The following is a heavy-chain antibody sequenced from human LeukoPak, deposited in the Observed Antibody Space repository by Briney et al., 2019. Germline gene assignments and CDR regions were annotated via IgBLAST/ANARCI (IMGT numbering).Heavy chain of an antibody. CDR1: GYTLTELS. V-gene: IGHV1-24*01. D-gene: IGHD2-2*01. Sequence: ASVKVSCKVSGYTLTELSIHWVRQAPGEGLERMGGFDPEHGERLYAQKFQGRVTMTEDTSADTAYLELSSLRSEDTAVYYCATIDCSTAICYGVDLNYYYYGLDVWGQGTTVTVSS. CDR3: ATIDCSTAICYGVDLNYYYYGLDV. J-gene: IGHJ6*02. CDR2: FDPEHGER.